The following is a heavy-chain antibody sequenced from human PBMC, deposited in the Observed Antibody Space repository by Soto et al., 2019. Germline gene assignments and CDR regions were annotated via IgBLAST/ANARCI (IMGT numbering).Heavy chain of an antibody. Sequence: LSLTCTVSGGSVNSYYWSWIRQPAGKGLEWIGRLYTNENTNYNPSLRSRVTMSVDTSKNQFSLTLSSVAAADTAVYYCATYNSGHYYFAMDVWGHGTTVTVSS. CDR2: LYTNENT. CDR3: ATYNSGHYYFAMDV. CDR1: GGSVNSYY. J-gene: IGHJ6*02. D-gene: IGHD1-20*01. V-gene: IGHV4-4*07.